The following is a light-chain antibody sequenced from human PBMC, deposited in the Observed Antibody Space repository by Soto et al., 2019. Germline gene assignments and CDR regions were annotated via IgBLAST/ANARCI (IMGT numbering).Light chain of an antibody. Sequence: VLTQSPGTLSLSPGERATLSCRASQTISSGYLAWYQQRPGQAPRLLIYAASRRATGIPDRFSGRGSGTDFTLTISTLEPEDFAVYYCQLFGNSRTFGHGTKVDIK. CDR2: AAS. J-gene: IGKJ1*01. CDR3: QLFGNSRT. V-gene: IGKV3-20*01. CDR1: QTISSGY.